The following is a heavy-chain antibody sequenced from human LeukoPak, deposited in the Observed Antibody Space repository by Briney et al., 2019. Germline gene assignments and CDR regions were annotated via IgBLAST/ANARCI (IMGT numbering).Heavy chain of an antibody. CDR3: ARGFLGSSWFYYYYYMDV. CDR2: IYHSGST. V-gene: IGHV4-38-2*02. Sequence: PSETLSLTCTVSGYSISSGYYWGWIRQPPGKGLEWIGSIYHSGSTYYNPSLKSRVTISVDTSKNQFSLKLSSVTAADTAVYYCARGFLGSSWFYYYYYMDVWGKGTTVTVSS. CDR1: GYSISSGYY. D-gene: IGHD6-13*01. J-gene: IGHJ6*03.